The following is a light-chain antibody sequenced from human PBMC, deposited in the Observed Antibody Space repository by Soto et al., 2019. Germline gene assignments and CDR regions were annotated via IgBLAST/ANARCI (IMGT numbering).Light chain of an antibody. Sequence: QSALTQPASVSGSPGQSITIPCTGTSSDVGGYNFVSWYQQHPGKAPKLMIYEVSNRPSGVSNRFSGSKSANTASLTISGLQAEDEADYYCQSHDSSLSSYVFGTGTKLTVL. CDR2: EVS. V-gene: IGLV2-14*01. CDR3: QSHDSSLSSYV. CDR1: SSDVGGYNF. J-gene: IGLJ1*01.